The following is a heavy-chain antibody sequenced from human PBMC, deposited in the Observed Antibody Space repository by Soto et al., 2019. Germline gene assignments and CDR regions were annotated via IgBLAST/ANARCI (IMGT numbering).Heavy chain of an antibody. Sequence: SETLSLTCAVSGGSISSGGYSWSWIRQPPGKGLEWIGYIYHSGSTYYNPSLKSRVTISVDRSKNQFSLKLSSVTAADTAVYYCARGESPRKGVWGSYRAPPPSYYVMDVWGKGTTVTVSS. CDR1: GGSISSGGYS. D-gene: IGHD3-16*01. V-gene: IGHV4-30-2*01. CDR3: ARGESPRKGVWGSYRAPPPSYYVMDV. CDR2: IYHSGST. J-gene: IGHJ6*04.